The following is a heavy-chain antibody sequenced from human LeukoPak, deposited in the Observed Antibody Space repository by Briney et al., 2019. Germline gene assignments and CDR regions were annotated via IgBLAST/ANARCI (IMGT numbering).Heavy chain of an antibody. CDR1: GFTFASSW. V-gene: IGHV3-7*01. CDR2: IKEDGSEK. CDR3: AREPGIGYAFDI. J-gene: IGHJ3*02. D-gene: IGHD3-10*01. Sequence: GGSLRLSCVVSGFTFASSWMTWVRQAPGRGLEWVANIKEDGSEKHYVDSVKGRFTISRDNAKNSLYLQMNSLRAEDTAVYYCAREPGIGYAFDIWGQGTMVTVSS.